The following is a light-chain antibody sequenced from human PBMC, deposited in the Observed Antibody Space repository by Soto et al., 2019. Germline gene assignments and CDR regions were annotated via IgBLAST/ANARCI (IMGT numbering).Light chain of an antibody. J-gene: IGKJ4*01. CDR3: QQYYSYPLT. V-gene: IGKV1-8*01. Sequence: IRLTQSPSSLSSSTGDRATLTCRASQGISSYLAWYQQKPGKAPKLLIYAASTLQSGVPSRFSGSGSGTDFTLTISCLQSEDFATYYCQQYYSYPLTFGGGTKVDIK. CDR1: QGISSY. CDR2: AAS.